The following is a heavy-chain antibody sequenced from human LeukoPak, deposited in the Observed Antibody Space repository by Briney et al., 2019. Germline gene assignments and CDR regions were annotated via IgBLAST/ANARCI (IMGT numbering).Heavy chain of an antibody. CDR2: IRYGGSDI. V-gene: IGHV3-30*02. CDR1: GFTFSTCG. D-gene: IGHD6-25*01. Sequence: GGSLRLSCAASGFTFSTCGMHWVRQAPGKGLEWVAFIRYGGSDIYYGDSVKGRFTISRDNSKNTLYLQMNSLRGEDTAVYYCAKEPYSSVYSFYYMDVWGKGTTVTVSS. CDR3: AKEPYSSVYSFYYMDV. J-gene: IGHJ6*03.